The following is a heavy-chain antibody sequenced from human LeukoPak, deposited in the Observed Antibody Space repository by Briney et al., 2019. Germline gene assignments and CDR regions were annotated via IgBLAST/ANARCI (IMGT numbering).Heavy chain of an antibody. CDR3: ARVPPYCSGGSCYSGYFDY. CDR1: GGTFSSYA. CDR2: IIPILGIA. J-gene: IGHJ4*02. V-gene: IGHV1-69*04. D-gene: IGHD2-15*01. Sequence: SVNVSCMASGGTFSSYAISWVRQAPGQGLEWMGRIIPILGIANYAQKFQGRVTITADKSTSTAYMELSSLRSEDTAVYYCARVPPYCSGGSCYSGYFDYWGQGTLVTVSS.